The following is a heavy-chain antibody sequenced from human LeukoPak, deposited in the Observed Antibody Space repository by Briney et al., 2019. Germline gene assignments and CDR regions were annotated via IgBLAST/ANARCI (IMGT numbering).Heavy chain of an antibody. V-gene: IGHV3-21*01. CDR3: ARVPRGY. CDR2: ITSSSSYT. D-gene: IGHD3-10*01. Sequence: GGSLRLSCAASGFTFNSYHMNWVRQAPGKGLEWVSSITSSSSYTYYAESVKGRFTISRDNAENSLYLQMNSLRAEDTAVYYCARVPRGYWGQGTLVTVSS. CDR1: GFTFNSYH. J-gene: IGHJ4*02.